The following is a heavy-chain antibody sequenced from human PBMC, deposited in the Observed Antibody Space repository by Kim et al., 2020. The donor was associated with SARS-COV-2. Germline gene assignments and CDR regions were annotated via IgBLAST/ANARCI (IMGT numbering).Heavy chain of an antibody. J-gene: IGHJ4*02. V-gene: IGHV1-8*01. CDR2: GNQ. CDR3: TRGSGVVGDY. D-gene: IGHD6-25*01. Sequence: GNQGYAKKFQGRVTMTRDTSISTAYVELSSLRSEDTAVYYCTRGSGVVGDYWGQGTLVTVSS.